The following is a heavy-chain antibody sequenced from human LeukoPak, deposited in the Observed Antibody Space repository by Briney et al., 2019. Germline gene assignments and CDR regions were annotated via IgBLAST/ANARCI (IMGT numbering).Heavy chain of an antibody. D-gene: IGHD6-13*01. Sequence: PGGSLRLSCAASGFTFSDYYMSWIRQAPGKGLEWVAYSSSSSSTIYYADSVKGRFTIFRDNAKNSLYLQMNSLRAEDTAVYYCARDRDSSSWSSRRVGDYFDYWGQGALVTVSS. CDR2: SSSSSSTI. CDR3: ARDRDSSSWSSRRVGDYFDY. V-gene: IGHV3-11*04. J-gene: IGHJ4*02. CDR1: GFTFSDYY.